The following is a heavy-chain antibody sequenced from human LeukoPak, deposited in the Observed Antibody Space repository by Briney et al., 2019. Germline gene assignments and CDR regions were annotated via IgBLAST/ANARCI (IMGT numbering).Heavy chain of an antibody. Sequence: GGSLRLSCAASGFTFSSYAMSWVRQAPGKGLEWVSAISGSGGSTYYADSVKGRFTISRDNSKNTLYLQMNSLRAEDTAVYYCAMVVAGSYYYYYGMDVWGQGTTVTVSS. CDR3: AMVVAGSYYYYYGMDV. CDR2: ISGSGGST. J-gene: IGHJ6*02. V-gene: IGHV3-23*01. CDR1: GFTFSSYA. D-gene: IGHD2-21*01.